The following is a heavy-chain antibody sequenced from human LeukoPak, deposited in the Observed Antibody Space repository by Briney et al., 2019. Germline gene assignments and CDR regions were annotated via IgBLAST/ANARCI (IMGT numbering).Heavy chain of an antibody. V-gene: IGHV4-61*02. CDR1: GGSISSGSYY. D-gene: IGHD2-2*01. J-gene: IGHJ6*03. CDR3: ARTTEGYCSSASCFGFSYSYYMDV. CDR2: IYAGGIT. Sequence: SETLSLTCTVSGGSISSGSYYWNWIRQPAGKGLEWIGRIYAGGITNYHPSLKSRVAISVDTSKNQFSLKLSSVIAADTAVYYCARTTEGYCSSASCFGFSYSYYMDVWGKGTTVTISS.